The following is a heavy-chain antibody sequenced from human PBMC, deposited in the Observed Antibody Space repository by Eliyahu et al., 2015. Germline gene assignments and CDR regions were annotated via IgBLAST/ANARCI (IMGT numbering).Heavy chain of an antibody. CDR2: ISGSGDET. CDR3: AKEGYEFDSTAYWVDY. V-gene: IGHV3-23*04. J-gene: IGHJ4*02. D-gene: IGHD3-22*01. Sequence: EVHLVESGGGLIQPGGSLRLSCAASGFSFDSYAMTWVRQAPGKGLEWVSSISGSGDETYYADSVKGRFTISRDNSENTLHLQMISLRVDDTAIYYCAKEGYEFDSTAYWVDYWGQGTLVTVSS. CDR1: GFSFDSYA.